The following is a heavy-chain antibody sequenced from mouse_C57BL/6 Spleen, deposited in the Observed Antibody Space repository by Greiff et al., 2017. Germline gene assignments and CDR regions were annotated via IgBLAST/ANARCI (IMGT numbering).Heavy chain of an antibody. V-gene: IGHV5-9-1*02. CDR1: GFTFSSYA. CDR2: ISSGGDYI. CDR3: TRGLTTVVAFDY. J-gene: IGHJ2*01. D-gene: IGHD1-1*01. Sequence: EVKLMESGEGLVKPGGSLKLSCAASGFTFSSYAMSWVRQTPEKRLEWVAYISSGGDYIYYADTVKGRFTISRDNARNTLYLQMSSLKSEDTAMYYCTRGLTTVVAFDYWGQGTTLTVSS.